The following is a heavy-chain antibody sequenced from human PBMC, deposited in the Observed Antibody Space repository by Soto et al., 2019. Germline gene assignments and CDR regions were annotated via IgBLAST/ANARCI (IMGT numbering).Heavy chain of an antibody. Sequence: XXSLRLSFAASGFTFSSYAMHWVPQAPGKGLEWVAVISYDGSNKYYADSVKGRFTISRDNSKNTLYLQMNSLRAEDPAVYYCARDPNDPTLYYYYGMDVWGRGTTVTVSS. V-gene: IGHV3-30-3*01. CDR2: ISYDGSNK. CDR3: ARDPNDPTLYYYYGMDV. CDR1: GFTFSSYA. J-gene: IGHJ6*02. D-gene: IGHD1-1*01.